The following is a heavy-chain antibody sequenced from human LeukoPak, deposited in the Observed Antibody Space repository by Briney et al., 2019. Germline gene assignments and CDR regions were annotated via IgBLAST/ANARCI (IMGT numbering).Heavy chain of an antibody. D-gene: IGHD6-13*01. J-gene: IGHJ4*02. Sequence: PGGSLRLSCAASGFTFSSYGMHWVRQAPGKGLEWVAVISYDGSNKYYADSVKGRFTISRDNSKNTLYLQMNSLRAEDTAVYYCAKDGLAAALDYWGQGTLVTVSP. CDR1: GFTFSSYG. V-gene: IGHV3-30*18. CDR2: ISYDGSNK. CDR3: AKDGLAAALDY.